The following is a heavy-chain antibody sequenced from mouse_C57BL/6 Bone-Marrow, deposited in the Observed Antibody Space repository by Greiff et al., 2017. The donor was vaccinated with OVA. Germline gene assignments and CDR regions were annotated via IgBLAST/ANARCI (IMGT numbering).Heavy chain of an antibody. CDR2: IDPEDGET. CDR1: GFNIKDYY. J-gene: IGHJ3*01. CDR3: ALFIATIVEDRGSGTWFAY. Sequence: VQLQQSGAELVKPGASVKLSCTASGFNIKDYYMHWVKQRTEQGLEWIGRIDPEDGETKYAPKFQGKATITADTSSNTAYLQLSSLTSEDTAVYYGALFIATIVEDRGSGTWFAYWGQGTLVTVSA. D-gene: IGHD1-1*01. V-gene: IGHV14-2*01.